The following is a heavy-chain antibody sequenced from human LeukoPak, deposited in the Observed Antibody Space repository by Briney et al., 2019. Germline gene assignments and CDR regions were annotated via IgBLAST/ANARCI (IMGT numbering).Heavy chain of an antibody. D-gene: IGHD1-1*01. V-gene: IGHV3-66*01. CDR1: EFSVGSNY. CDR2: IYSGGST. J-gene: IGHJ6*03. CDR3: ARVLRLERPYYYYYMDV. Sequence: GGSLRLSCAASEFSVGSNYMTWVRQAPGKGLEWVSLIYSGGSTYYADSVKGRFTISRDNAKNSLYLQMNSLRAEDTALYHCARVLRLERPYYYYYMDVWGKGTTVTISS.